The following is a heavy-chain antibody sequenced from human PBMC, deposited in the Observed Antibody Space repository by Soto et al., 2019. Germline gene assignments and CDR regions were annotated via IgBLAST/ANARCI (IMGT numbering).Heavy chain of an antibody. V-gene: IGHV3-33*01. CDR3: ARDLGQLERSFDP. CDR2: IWYDGSNK. D-gene: IGHD1-1*01. J-gene: IGHJ5*02. CDR1: GFTFSSYG. Sequence: QVQLVESGGGVVQPGRSLRLSCVASGFTFSSYGMHWVRQAPGKGLEWVAVIWYDGSNKYYADSVKGRFTISRDNSKNTLYLQMNSLRAEDTAVYYCARDLGQLERSFDPWGQGTLVTVSS.